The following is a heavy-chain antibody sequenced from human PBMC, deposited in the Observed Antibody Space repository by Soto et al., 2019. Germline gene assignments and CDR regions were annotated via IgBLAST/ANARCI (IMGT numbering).Heavy chain of an antibody. CDR1: GYSFTSYW. V-gene: IGHV5-10-1*01. J-gene: IGHJ6*02. CDR2: IDPSDSYT. D-gene: IGHD6-6*01. CDR3: ASLTRIAARPRHYYYGMDV. Sequence: PGESLKISCKGSGYSFTSYWISWVRQMPGKGLEWMGRIDPSDSYTNYSPSFQGHVTISADNSISTAYLQWSSLKASDTAMYYCASLTRIAARPRHYYYGMDVWGQGTTVTVSS.